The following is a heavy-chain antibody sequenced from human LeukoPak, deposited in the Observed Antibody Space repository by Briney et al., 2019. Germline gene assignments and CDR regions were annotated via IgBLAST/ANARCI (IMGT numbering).Heavy chain of an antibody. Sequence: PSGTLSLTFAGSGGSISTTTWWRWVRQPPGKGLEWIGEVHLNGATNYNPSLESRFSMSIDKSNNHLSLEVTSVTAADTAMYYCTRESGAFSPFGLWGQGSLVSVSS. CDR3: TRESGAFSPFGL. V-gene: IGHV4-4*02. CDR2: VHLNGAT. CDR1: GGSISTTTW. D-gene: IGHD1-26*01. J-gene: IGHJ1*01.